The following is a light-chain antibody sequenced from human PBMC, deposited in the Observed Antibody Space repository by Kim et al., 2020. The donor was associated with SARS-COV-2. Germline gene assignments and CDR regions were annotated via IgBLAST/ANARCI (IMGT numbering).Light chain of an antibody. CDR2: LGS. J-gene: IGKJ5*01. Sequence: DIVMTQSPLSLPVTPGEPASISCRSSQSLLDSNGYNYLDWYLQKPGQSPQLLIYLGSSRASGVPDRVSGSGSGTDFTLKISRVEAEDVGFYYCMQALQPPLTFGQGTRLEIK. CDR1: QSLLDSNGYNY. CDR3: MQALQPPLT. V-gene: IGKV2-28*01.